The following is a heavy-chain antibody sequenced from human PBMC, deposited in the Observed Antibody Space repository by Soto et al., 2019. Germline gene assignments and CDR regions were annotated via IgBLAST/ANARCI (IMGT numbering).Heavy chain of an antibody. CDR2: IYYSGST. CDR1: GGSISSGDYY. CDR3: ARSRDGYNPYFDY. D-gene: IGHD5-12*01. J-gene: IGHJ4*02. V-gene: IGHV4-30-4*01. Sequence: SGGSISSGDYYWSWIRQPTGKGLEWIGYIYYSGSTYYNPSLKSRVTISVDTSKNQFSLKLSSVTAADTAVYYCARSRDGYNPYFDYWGQGTLVTVSS.